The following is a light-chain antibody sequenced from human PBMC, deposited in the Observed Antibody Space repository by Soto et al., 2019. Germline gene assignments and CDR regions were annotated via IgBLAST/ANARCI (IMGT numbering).Light chain of an antibody. CDR1: QSISTW. CDR3: QQYNTFALT. J-gene: IGKJ4*01. V-gene: IGKV1-5*03. CDR2: KAS. Sequence: DIQMAQSPSTLSASVGDRVTITCRASQSISTWLAWYQQKPGKAPKVLIYKASSLESGVPSRFSGSGSGTEFTLTISSLQPDDFATYYCQQYNTFALTFGGGTKVEIK.